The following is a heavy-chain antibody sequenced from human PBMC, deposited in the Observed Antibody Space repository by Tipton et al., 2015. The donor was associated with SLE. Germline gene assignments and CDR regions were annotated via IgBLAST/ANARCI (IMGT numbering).Heavy chain of an antibody. CDR1: GITFSNYW. CDR3: AKARYSSSGYFDY. CDR2: INQDGSEK. D-gene: IGHD6-6*01. J-gene: IGHJ4*02. Sequence: SLRLSCAASGITFSNYWMSWARQAPGKGLEWVANINQDGSEKYYVDSVKGRFTISRDNAKNSLYLQMNSLRAEDTALYYCAKARYSSSGYFDYWGQGTQVTVSS. V-gene: IGHV3-7*03.